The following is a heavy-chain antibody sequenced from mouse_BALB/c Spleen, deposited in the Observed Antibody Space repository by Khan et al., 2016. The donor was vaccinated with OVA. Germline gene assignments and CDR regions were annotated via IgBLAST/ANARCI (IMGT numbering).Heavy chain of an antibody. CDR2: INPSTGYT. D-gene: IGHD1-1*01. Sequence: QVQLQQSGAELAKPGASVKMSCKASGYTFINYWILWIKQRPGQGLEWIGYINPSTGYTEYNQNFKDKATLTAEKSSSTAYMQLISLTSEDSTVYYCARRGLRWDFDYWGQGTTLTVSS. CDR1: GYTFINYW. V-gene: IGHV1-7*01. J-gene: IGHJ2*01. CDR3: ARRGLRWDFDY.